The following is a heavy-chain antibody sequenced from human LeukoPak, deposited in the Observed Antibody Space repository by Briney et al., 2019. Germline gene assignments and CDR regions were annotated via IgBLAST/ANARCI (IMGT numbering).Heavy chain of an antibody. Sequence: PGGSLRLSCVASGFTFSTYWMSWVRQAPGKGLEWVANIKPDGSEKNYVDSVKGRFIISRDNAKNSLSLQMNSLRAEDTAVYYCTRDWTDTAMGPFDYWGQGTLVTVSS. D-gene: IGHD5-18*01. CDR1: GFTFSTYW. CDR3: TRDWTDTAMGPFDY. V-gene: IGHV3-7*01. CDR2: IKPDGSEK. J-gene: IGHJ4*02.